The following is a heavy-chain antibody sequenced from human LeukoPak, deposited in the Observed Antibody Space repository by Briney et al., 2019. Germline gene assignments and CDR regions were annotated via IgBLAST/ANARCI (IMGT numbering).Heavy chain of an antibody. CDR1: GFTFGSYA. V-gene: IGHV3-23*01. CDR2: ISGSGGST. CDR3: AKENYYDSSGYHLGDY. D-gene: IGHD3-22*01. Sequence: PGGSLRLSCAASGFTFGSYAMSWVRQAPGKGLEWVSAISGSGGSTYYADSVKGRFTISRDNSKNTLYLQMNSLRAEDTAVYYCAKENYYDSSGYHLGDYWGQGTLVTVSS. J-gene: IGHJ4*02.